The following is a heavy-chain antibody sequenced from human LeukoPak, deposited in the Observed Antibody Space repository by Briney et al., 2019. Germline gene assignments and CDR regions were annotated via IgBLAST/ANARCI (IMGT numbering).Heavy chain of an antibody. CDR2: IFSSGST. CDR3: ARHGGIVAAGTIWFDP. J-gene: IGHJ5*02. V-gene: IGHV4-39*01. Sequence: SETLSLTCTVSGDSISSSSFYWGWIRQPPGKGLEWIGSIFSSGSTYYNPSLKSRVTISVDTSKDQFSLKLSSVTAADTAIYYCARHGGIVAAGTIWFDPWGRGTLVTVSS. D-gene: IGHD6-13*01. CDR1: GDSISSSSFY.